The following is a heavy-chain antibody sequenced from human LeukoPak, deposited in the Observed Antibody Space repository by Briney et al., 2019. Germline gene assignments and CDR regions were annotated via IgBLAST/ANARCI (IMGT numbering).Heavy chain of an antibody. J-gene: IGHJ4*02. D-gene: IGHD3-10*01. CDR2: IKEDGSEK. Sequence: GGSLRLSCAASGFTFSSYWMSWVRQAPGKGLEWVANIKEDGSEKAYVDSVKGRFTISRDNAKNALYLQMNSLRVEDTAVYYCARDLGLDYWGQGTLVTVSS. CDR3: ARDLGLDY. CDR1: GFTFSSYW. V-gene: IGHV3-7*01.